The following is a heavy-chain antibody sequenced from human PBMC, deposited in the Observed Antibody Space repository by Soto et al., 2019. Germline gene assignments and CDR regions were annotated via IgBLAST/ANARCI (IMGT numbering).Heavy chain of an antibody. V-gene: IGHV4-31*03. D-gene: IGHD3-10*01. J-gene: IGHJ6*02. Sequence: QVQLQESGPGLVKPSQTLSLTCTVSGDSISTGGYYWSWIRQHPGKGLEWIGYIHYSGSTYYNPSLKSRVNISVDTSKNQFSLKLSSVTAADTAVYYCVKEEIRGVNYYAMDVWGQGTTVTVSS. CDR1: GDSISTGGYY. CDR3: VKEEIRGVNYYAMDV. CDR2: IHYSGST.